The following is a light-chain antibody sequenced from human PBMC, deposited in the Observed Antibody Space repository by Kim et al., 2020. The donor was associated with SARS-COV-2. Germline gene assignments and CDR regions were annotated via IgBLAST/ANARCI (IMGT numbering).Light chain of an antibody. CDR2: STS. V-gene: IGLV7-43*01. Sequence: PVRTVTPPSASNTGAVPRSNYPNWLQQKPGQVPRALIYSTSDKHSWTPARFSGSLLGGKAALTLSDVQPEDEAEYYCLLYYGDIQMFGGGTQLTVL. CDR1: TGAVPRSNY. J-gene: IGLJ3*02. CDR3: LLYYGDIQM.